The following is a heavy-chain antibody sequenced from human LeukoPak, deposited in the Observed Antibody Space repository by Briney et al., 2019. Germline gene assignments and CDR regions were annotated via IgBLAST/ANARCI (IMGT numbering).Heavy chain of an antibody. CDR2: TSDSGGST. CDR1: GFTFGNYA. CDR3: AKGGNYDPSSWYDD. J-gene: IGHJ4*02. Sequence: GGSLRLSCAPSGFTFGNYAMTWVRQPLGKGVDCVSTTSDSGGSTYYADSGRGRVTFNKDKAKNTLYLQMNRLRAEDTAVYYCAKGGNYDPSSWYDDWGQGTLVTVSS. D-gene: IGHD6-13*01. V-gene: IGHV3-23*01.